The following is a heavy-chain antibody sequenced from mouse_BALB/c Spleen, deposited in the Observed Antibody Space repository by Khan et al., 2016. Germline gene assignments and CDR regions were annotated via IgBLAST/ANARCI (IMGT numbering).Heavy chain of an antibody. V-gene: IGHV3-2*02. Sequence: EVKLLESGPGLVKPSQSLSLTCTVTGYSITSDYAWNWIRQFPGNKLEWMGYISYSGSTSYNPSLKSRISITRDTSKNQFFLQLNSVTTEDTATYYCARKYYGSSYYFDYWGQGTTLTVSS. CDR1: GYSITSDYA. CDR3: ARKYYGSSYYFDY. J-gene: IGHJ2*01. CDR2: ISYSGST. D-gene: IGHD1-1*01.